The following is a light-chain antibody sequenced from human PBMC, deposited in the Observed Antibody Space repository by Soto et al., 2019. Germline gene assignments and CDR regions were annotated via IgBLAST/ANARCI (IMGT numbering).Light chain of an antibody. Sequence: DIQMTQSPSSLSASVGDRVIITCRASQSIGSYLNWYQQAPGRAPKFLISAASSLQSGVPSRFSGSGSGTDFSLTISSLQPEDFATYFCQQSYYTPLTFGGGTKVDIK. CDR3: QQSYYTPLT. V-gene: IGKV1-39*01. CDR1: QSIGSY. CDR2: AAS. J-gene: IGKJ4*01.